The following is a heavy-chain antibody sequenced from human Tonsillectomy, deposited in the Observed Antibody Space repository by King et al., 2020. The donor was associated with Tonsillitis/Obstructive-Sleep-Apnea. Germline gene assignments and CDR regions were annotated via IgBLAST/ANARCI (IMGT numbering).Heavy chain of an antibody. CDR3: ASRREGYRHFCY. J-gene: IGHJ4*02. CDR1: GFTFSSYA. CDR2: ISGSGGST. V-gene: IGHV3-23*04. D-gene: IGHD5-24*01. Sequence: VQLVESGGGLVQPGGSLRLSCAASGFTFSSYAMSWVRQAPGKGLEWVSAISGSGGSTYYADSVKGRFTISRDNSKNTLYLQMNSLRAENTAVYYCASRREGYRHFCYWGQGTLVTVSS.